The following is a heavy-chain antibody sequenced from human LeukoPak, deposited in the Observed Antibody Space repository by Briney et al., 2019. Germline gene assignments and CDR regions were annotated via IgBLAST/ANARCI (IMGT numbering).Heavy chain of an antibody. V-gene: IGHV3-21*01. Sequence: GGSLRLSCVDSGFTFSTYSMNWVRQAPGKGLEWVSAISSSSSYIYYADSVKGRFTISRDNAKNSLYLQMNSLRAEDTAVYYCARAHNWKYGTFDYWGQGTLVTVSS. CDR2: ISSSSSYI. CDR1: GFTFSTYS. D-gene: IGHD1-20*01. J-gene: IGHJ4*02. CDR3: ARAHNWKYGTFDY.